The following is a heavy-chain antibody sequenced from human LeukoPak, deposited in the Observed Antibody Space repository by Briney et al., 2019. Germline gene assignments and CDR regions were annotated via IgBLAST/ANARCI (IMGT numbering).Heavy chain of an antibody. CDR2: IYSGGST. CDR1: GFTVSSNY. Sequence: PGGSLRLSCAASGFTVSSNYMSWVRQAPGKGLEWVSVIYSGGSTYYADSVKGRFTISRDNSKNTLYLQMNSLRAEDTAVYYCARVGSDVLRYFDWSYYYFDYWGQGTLVTVSP. V-gene: IGHV3-53*01. J-gene: IGHJ4*02. D-gene: IGHD3-9*01. CDR3: ARVGSDVLRYFDWSYYYFDY.